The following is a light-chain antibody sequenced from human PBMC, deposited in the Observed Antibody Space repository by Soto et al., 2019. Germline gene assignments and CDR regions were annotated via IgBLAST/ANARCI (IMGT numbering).Light chain of an antibody. CDR3: TSYTGSSTVL. J-gene: IGLJ2*01. V-gene: IGLV2-14*01. CDR2: DVS. CDR1: SSDVGGYNY. Sequence: QSALTPPASVSESPGQSITISCTGTSSDVGGYNYVSWYQQHPGKPPKLMIYDVSNRPSGVSNRFSGSKSGNTASLTISGLQAEDEADYYCTSYTGSSTVLFGGGTQLTVL.